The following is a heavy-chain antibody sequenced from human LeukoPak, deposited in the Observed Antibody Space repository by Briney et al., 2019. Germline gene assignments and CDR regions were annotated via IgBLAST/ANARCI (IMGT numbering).Heavy chain of an antibody. Sequence: PGGSLKLSCAASGFTFSVSAMHWVRQASGKGLEWVGRIRSKAKSYATAYAASVKGRFTISRDDSKNTTYLQMNSLKTEDTAVYYCTSRISYYYWGQETLVTVSS. CDR1: GFTFSVSA. CDR2: IRSKAKSYAT. J-gene: IGHJ4*02. V-gene: IGHV3-73*01. D-gene: IGHD2/OR15-2a*01. CDR3: TSRISYYY.